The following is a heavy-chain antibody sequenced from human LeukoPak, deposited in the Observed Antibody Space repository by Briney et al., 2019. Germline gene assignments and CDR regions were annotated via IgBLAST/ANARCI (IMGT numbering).Heavy chain of an antibody. CDR3: AKDDAWGRYKD. D-gene: IGHD3-16*01. V-gene: IGHV3-23*01. J-gene: IGHJ1*01. Sequence: GGSLRLSCAASGFTFSSYEMNWVRQAPGKGLEWVSAISGSGGSTYYADSVKGRFTISRDNSKNTVSLQMNSLRGDDTAVYYCAKDDAWGRYKDWGQGTLVTVSS. CDR2: ISGSGGST. CDR1: GFTFSSYE.